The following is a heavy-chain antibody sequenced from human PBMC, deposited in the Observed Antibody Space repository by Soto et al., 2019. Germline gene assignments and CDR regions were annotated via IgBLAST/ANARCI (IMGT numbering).Heavy chain of an antibody. CDR1: GFTFSSYS. D-gene: IGHD1-1*01. J-gene: IGHJ6*02. V-gene: IGHV3-21*01. Sequence: GWSLRLSCAASGFTFSSYSMNWVRQAPGKGLEWVSSISSSSSYIYYADSVKGRFTISRDNAKNSLYLQMNSLRAEDTAVYYCEVPTEDRRRWNQWYYYYYGIDVWGQGTAVTVSS. CDR2: ISSSSSYI. CDR3: EVPTEDRRRWNQWYYYYYGIDV.